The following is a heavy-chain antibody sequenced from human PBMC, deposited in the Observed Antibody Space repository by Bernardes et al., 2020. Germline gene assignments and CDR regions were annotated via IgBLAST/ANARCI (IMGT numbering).Heavy chain of an antibody. J-gene: IGHJ4*02. Sequence: ASVKVSCKASGYTFTSYGISWVRQAPGQGLEWRGWISAYNGTTNYAQKPQGGVTMTTDTSTSTAYMELRSLRSDATAVYYCARDWPAVAATFDYWGQGTLVTVSS. D-gene: IGHD2-15*01. V-gene: IGHV1-18*01. CDR1: GYTFTSYG. CDR2: ISAYNGTT. CDR3: ARDWPAVAATFDY.